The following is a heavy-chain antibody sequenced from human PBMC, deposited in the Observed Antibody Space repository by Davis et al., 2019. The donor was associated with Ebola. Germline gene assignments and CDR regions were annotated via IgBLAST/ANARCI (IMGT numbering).Heavy chain of an antibody. V-gene: IGHV4-34*01. CDR2: INHSGST. Sequence: MPSETLSLTCAVYGGSFSGYYWSWIRQPPGKGLEWIGEINHSGSTNYNPSLKSRVTISVDTSKNQFSLKLSSVTAADTAVYYCARRSEIPFLGWFDPWGQGTLVTVSS. J-gene: IGHJ5*02. D-gene: IGHD3-10*01. CDR1: GGSFSGYY. CDR3: ARRSEIPFLGWFDP.